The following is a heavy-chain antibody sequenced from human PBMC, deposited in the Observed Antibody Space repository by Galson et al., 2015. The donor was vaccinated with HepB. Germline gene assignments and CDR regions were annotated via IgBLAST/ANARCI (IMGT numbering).Heavy chain of an antibody. CDR1: GFTFSTYS. V-gene: IGHV3-21*01. Sequence: SLRLSCAASGFTFSTYSMDWVRQAPGKGLEWVSSISSSSSYIYSADSVKGRFTISRDNANNSLYLQMNSLRAEDTAGYYCARDLRRPRDTWIQLWVLYGVDVWGQGTTVTVSS. CDR2: ISSSSSYI. CDR3: ARDLRRPRDTWIQLWVLYGVDV. D-gene: IGHD5-18*01. J-gene: IGHJ6*02.